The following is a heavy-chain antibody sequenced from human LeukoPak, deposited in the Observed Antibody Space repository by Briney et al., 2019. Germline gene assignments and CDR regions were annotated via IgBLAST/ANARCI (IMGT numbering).Heavy chain of an antibody. CDR2: ISGRSSTI. V-gene: IGHV3-48*01. J-gene: IGHJ4*02. Sequence: PGGSLRLSCAASAFTFSDYSTNWVRQAPGKGLEWVSYISGRSSTIYYADSVKGRSTISRGNAKNSMYLQMNSLRAEDTAVYYCARDRIKSGSYYFDYWGQGTLVTVSS. CDR1: AFTFSDYS. CDR3: ARDRIKSGSYYFDY. D-gene: IGHD1-26*01.